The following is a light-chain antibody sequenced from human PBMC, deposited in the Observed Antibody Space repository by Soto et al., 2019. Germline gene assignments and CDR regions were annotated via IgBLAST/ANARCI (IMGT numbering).Light chain of an antibody. CDR1: QSVSSN. Sequence: EIVFTQSPASLSLCPLELASLSCRASQSVSSNLAWYQQKPGQAPRLLIYGASTRATGIPARFSGGGSGTEFTLTISSLQSEDFAVYYCQQYTNWPTFGQGTKVDIK. J-gene: IGKJ1*01. V-gene: IGKV3-15*01. CDR3: QQYTNWPT. CDR2: GAS.